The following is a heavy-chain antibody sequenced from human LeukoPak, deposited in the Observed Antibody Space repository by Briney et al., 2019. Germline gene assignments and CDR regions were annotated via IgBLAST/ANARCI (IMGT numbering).Heavy chain of an antibody. CDR1: GGSINSYY. V-gene: IGHV4-59*01. CDR2: IYYSGST. CDR3: ARGGSWNYLY. D-gene: IGHD1-7*01. J-gene: IGHJ4*02. Sequence: SETLSLTCTVSGGSINSYYWSWIRQPPGKGLEWIGYIYYSGSTNYNPSPKSRVTISVDTSKNQFSLKLNSVTAADTAVYYCARGGSWNYLYWGQGTLVTVSS.